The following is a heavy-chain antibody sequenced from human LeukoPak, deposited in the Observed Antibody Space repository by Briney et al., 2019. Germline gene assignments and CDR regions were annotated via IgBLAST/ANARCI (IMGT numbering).Heavy chain of an antibody. Sequence: KTSETLSLTCAVYGVSFSGYYWSWLRQPPGKGLEWVGYIYYTGSTSYNPSLKSRVTMSLDASKNQFSLELNSVTPADTAVYYRARGGNYWPQWWFDPWGRGTLVSVSS. CDR1: GVSFSGYY. D-gene: IGHD1-26*01. V-gene: IGHV4-59*01. CDR2: IYYTGST. J-gene: IGHJ5*02. CDR3: ARGGNYWPQWWFDP.